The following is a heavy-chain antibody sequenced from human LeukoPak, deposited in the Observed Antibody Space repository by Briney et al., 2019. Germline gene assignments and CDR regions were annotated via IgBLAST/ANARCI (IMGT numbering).Heavy chain of an antibody. Sequence: GGSLRLSCAASGFTFSSYSMKWVRQAPGKGLEGVSSISSSSSYIYYADSVKGRFTISRDNAKNSLYLQMNSLRAEDTAVYYCARDEYSSGLLYYFNYWGQGTLVTVSS. CDR3: ARDEYSSGLLYYFNY. CDR2: ISSSSSYI. J-gene: IGHJ4*02. D-gene: IGHD6-19*01. V-gene: IGHV3-21*01. CDR1: GFTFSSYS.